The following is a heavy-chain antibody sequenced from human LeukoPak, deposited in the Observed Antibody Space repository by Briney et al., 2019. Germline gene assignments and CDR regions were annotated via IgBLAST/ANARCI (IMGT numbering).Heavy chain of an antibody. J-gene: IGHJ4*02. CDR3: ARDRSEFDY. CDR2: ISSRSSYI. V-gene: IGHV3-21*06. CDR1: GFTFDDYG. Sequence: GSLRLSCAASGFTFDDYGMSWVRQAPGKGLEWVSSISSRSSYIFYADSLKGRFTISRDNAKNLLYLQMNSLRVEDTAVYYCARDRSEFDYWGQGTLVTVSS.